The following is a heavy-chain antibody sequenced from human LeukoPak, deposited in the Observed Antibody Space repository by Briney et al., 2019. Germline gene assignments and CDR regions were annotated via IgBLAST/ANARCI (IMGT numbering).Heavy chain of an antibody. CDR2: IYYSGST. V-gene: IGHV4-31*03. D-gene: IGHD5-24*01. CDR1: GGSISSGGYY. Sequence: KPSQTLSLTCTVSGGSISSGGYYWSWIRQHPGKGLEWIGYIYYSGSTYYNPSLKSRVTISVDTSKNQFSLKLSSVTAADTAVYYCAREEKEMATSPFDYWGQGTLVTVSS. CDR3: AREEKEMATSPFDY. J-gene: IGHJ4*02.